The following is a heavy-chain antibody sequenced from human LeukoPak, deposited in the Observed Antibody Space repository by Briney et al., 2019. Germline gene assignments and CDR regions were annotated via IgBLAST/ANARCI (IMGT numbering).Heavy chain of an antibody. D-gene: IGHD6-19*01. CDR1: GLTFSSYA. Sequence: GGSLRLSCAASGLTFSSYAMSWVRQAPGKGLDWVSVITGSGGNTYYADSVKGRFTISRDNSNNTLYLQMNSLRAEDTAVYYCANGSAVAGPGKYYFDYWGQGTLVTVSS. CDR2: ITGSGGNT. J-gene: IGHJ4*02. V-gene: IGHV3-23*01. CDR3: ANGSAVAGPGKYYFDY.